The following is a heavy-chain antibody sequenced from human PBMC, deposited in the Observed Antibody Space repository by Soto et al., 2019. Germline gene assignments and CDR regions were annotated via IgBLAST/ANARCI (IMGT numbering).Heavy chain of an antibody. CDR3: AKVIVLGASTLEY. J-gene: IGHJ4*02. V-gene: IGHV3-23*01. Sequence: EQVLESGGGLVQPGGSLRLSCEASGFMFNHYAMAWVRQTPGKGLEWVSVISGSTGTTYYADSVKGRFTISRDNSKNPGYLQMNSLRVEDSALYSCAKVIVLGASTLEYWGPGTRVTVSS. CDR2: ISGSTGTT. CDR1: GFMFNHYA. D-gene: IGHD6-6*01.